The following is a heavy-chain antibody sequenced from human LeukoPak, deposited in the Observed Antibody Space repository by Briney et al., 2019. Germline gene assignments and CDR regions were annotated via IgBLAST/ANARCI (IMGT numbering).Heavy chain of an antibody. CDR1: GYTFTSYA. CDR2: INAGNGNT. CDR3: ARDYDFWSGYLNWFDP. V-gene: IGHV1-3*01. Sequence: ASVKVSCKASGYTFTSYAMHWVRQAPGQRLEWMGWINAGNGNTKYSQKFQGRVTITRDTSASTAYMELSSLRSKDTAVYYCARDYDFWSGYLNWFDPWGQGTLVTVSS. D-gene: IGHD3-3*01. J-gene: IGHJ5*02.